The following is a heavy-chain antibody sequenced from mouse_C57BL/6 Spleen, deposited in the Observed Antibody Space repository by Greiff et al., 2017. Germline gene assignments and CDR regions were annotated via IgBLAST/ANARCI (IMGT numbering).Heavy chain of an antibody. V-gene: IGHV1-39*01. CDR1: GYSFTDDN. D-gene: IGHD1-1*01. J-gene: IGHJ1*03. CDR3: ARGGSSSSSWYFDV. CDR2: INPNYGTT. Sequence: VQLQQSGPELVKPGASVKISCKASGYSFTDDNMNWVKQSNGKSLEWIGVINPNYGTTSYTQKFKGKATMTVDQSSSTAYMQLNSLTSEDAAVYYCARGGSSSSSWYFDVWGTGTTVTVSS.